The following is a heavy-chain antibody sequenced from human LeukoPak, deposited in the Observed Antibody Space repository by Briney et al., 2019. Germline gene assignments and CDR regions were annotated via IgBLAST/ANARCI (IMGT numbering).Heavy chain of an antibody. CDR1: GDTFSSDA. CDR3: ARGQAPHYDSSGYYAY. V-gene: IGHV1-69*04. D-gene: IGHD3-22*01. Sequence: SVKVSCKTSGDTFSSDAISWVRQAPGQGLEWMGRIIPIVDVANYAQKFQGRVTITADKSTSTAYMELSSLRSEDTAVYYCARGQAPHYDSSGYYAYWGQGTLVTVSS. J-gene: IGHJ4*02. CDR2: IIPIVDVA.